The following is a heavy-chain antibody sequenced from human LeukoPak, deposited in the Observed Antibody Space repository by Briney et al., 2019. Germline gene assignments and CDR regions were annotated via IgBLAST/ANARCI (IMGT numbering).Heavy chain of an antibody. Sequence: GGSLRLSCAASGFTFSSYGMHWVRQAPGKGLEWVAVIWYDGRNKYYADSVKGRFTISRDNSKNTLYLQMNSLRAEDTAVYYYARGLTITMVRGVIRGRYGYYFDYWGQGTLVTVSS. D-gene: IGHD3-10*01. CDR2: IWYDGRNK. J-gene: IGHJ4*02. CDR3: ARGLTITMVRGVIRGRYGYYFDY. CDR1: GFTFSSYG. V-gene: IGHV3-33*01.